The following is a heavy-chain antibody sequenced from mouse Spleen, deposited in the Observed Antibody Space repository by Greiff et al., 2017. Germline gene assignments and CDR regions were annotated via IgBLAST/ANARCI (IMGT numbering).Heavy chain of an antibody. CDR3: ARPMVRGAMDY. CDR2: ISSGGSYT. V-gene: IGHV5-6*01. D-gene: IGHD2-2*01. Sequence: EVHLVESGGDLVKPGGSLKLSCAASGFTFSSYGMSWVRQTPDKRLEWVATISSGGSYTYYPDSVKGRFTISRDNAKNTLYLQMSSLKSEDTAMYYCARPMVRGAMDYWGQGTSVTVSS. J-gene: IGHJ4*01. CDR1: GFTFSSYG.